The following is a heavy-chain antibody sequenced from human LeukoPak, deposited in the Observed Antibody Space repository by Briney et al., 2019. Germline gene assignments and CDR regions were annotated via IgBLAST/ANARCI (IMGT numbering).Heavy chain of an antibody. D-gene: IGHD3-3*01. CDR2: ISGDGTYA. J-gene: IGHJ4*02. CDR3: AIDRSFPLWSGYPDFDY. Sequence: GGSLRLSCAASGFIFSTFDMTWVRQSPGKGLEWVASISGDGTYAPYADSAKGRFTISRDNSRNTLYLQMNSLRAEDTAVYYCAIDRSFPLWSGYPDFDYWGQGTLVTVSS. V-gene: IGHV3-23*01. CDR1: GFIFSTFD.